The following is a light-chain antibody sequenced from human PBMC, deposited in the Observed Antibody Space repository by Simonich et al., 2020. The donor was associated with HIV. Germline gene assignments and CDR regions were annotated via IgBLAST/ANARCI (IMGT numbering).Light chain of an antibody. J-gene: IGKJ1*01. CDR1: QSVSSSY. Sequence: EIVLTQSPGTLSLSPGERATLSCRASQSVSSSYLAWYQQKPGLAPRLLIYGASTRAPGIPARFSGSGSGTEFTLTISSLQSEDFAVYYCQQYNNWPPWTFGQGTRVEIK. V-gene: IGKV3-15*01. CDR3: QQYNNWPPWT. CDR2: GAS.